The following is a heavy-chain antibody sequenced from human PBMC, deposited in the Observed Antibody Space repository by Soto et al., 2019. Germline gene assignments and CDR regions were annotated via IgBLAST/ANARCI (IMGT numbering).Heavy chain of an antibody. D-gene: IGHD1-7*01. CDR1: GGSIDGYY. V-gene: IGHV4-59*01. Sequence: PSETLSLTCNVSGGSIDGYYWSWMRQPPGKGLEWVGYIYYRGSTNYNPSLKNRVTISLDTSKNQFSLRLSSVTAADTAVYYCARVQKFRNYLHPWGQGTMVTVSS. CDR2: IYYRGST. CDR3: ARVQKFRNYLHP. J-gene: IGHJ5*02.